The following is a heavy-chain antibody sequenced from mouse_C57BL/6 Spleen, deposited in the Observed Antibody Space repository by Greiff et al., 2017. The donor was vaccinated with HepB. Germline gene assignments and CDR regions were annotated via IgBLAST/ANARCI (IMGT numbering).Heavy chain of an antibody. D-gene: IGHD3-2*02. V-gene: IGHV1-82*01. CDR2: IYPGDGDT. Sequence: VQLQQSGPELVKPGASVKISCKASGYAFSSSWMNWVKQRPGKGLEWIGRIYPGDGDTNYNGKFKGKATLTADKSSSTAYMQLSSLTSEDSAVYFCARWGAQATPYFDYWGQGTTLTVSS. CDR1: GYAFSSSW. J-gene: IGHJ2*01. CDR3: ARWGAQATPYFDY.